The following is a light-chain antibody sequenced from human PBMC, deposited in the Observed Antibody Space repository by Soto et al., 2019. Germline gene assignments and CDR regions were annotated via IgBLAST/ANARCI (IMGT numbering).Light chain of an antibody. CDR3: LQTSTFPRT. CDR2: GAS. Sequence: DIQITQSPSSVSASVGDIFTICCRASQDIGNFLAWYQQTPGKAPRLLIHGASSLSREIPSRFSGGGTGTHFTLTISGLQPEDLATYFCLQTSTFPRTFGQGTKVDIK. CDR1: QDIGNF. J-gene: IGKJ1*01. V-gene: IGKV1-12*01.